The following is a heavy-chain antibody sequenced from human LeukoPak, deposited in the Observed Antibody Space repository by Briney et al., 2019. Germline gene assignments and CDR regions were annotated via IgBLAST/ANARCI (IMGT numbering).Heavy chain of an antibody. CDR2: INPNSGGT. D-gene: IGHD1-20*01. J-gene: IGHJ4*02. CDR3: ATQNNSYFDY. CDR1: GYSFTGYS. Sequence: GASVTVSCKASGYSFTGYSMHWVRQAPGQGLEWMGWINPNSGGTKFAQKFQGRVTMTRGTSISTAYMEVSGLRSDDTAVYYCATQNNSYFDYWGQGTLVTVSS. V-gene: IGHV1-2*02.